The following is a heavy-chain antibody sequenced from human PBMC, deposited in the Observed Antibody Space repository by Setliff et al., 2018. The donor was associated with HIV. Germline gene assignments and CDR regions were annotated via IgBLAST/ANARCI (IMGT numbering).Heavy chain of an antibody. Sequence: SETLSLTCAVYSGSFSGYYWSWLRQPPGRGLEWIGEINQGGTTNYNPSLKSQATISVDRSKNQFSLKLSSVTAADSAVYYCAGRRWYYYASGSYPWDYWGQGTLVTVSS. CDR1: SGSFSGYY. J-gene: IGHJ4*02. CDR3: AGRRWYYYASGSYPWDY. V-gene: IGHV4-34*01. CDR2: INQGGTT. D-gene: IGHD3-10*01.